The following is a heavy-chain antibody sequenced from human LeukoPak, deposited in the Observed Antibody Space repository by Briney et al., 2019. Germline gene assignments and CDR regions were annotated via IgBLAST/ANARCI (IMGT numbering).Heavy chain of an antibody. CDR1: GGTFSSYA. V-gene: IGHV1-69*05. J-gene: IGHJ4*02. CDR3: ARDEIAVAGNRPDY. CDR2: IIPIFGTA. Sequence: GASVKVSCKASGGTFSSYAISWVRQAPGQGLEWMGGIIPIFGTANYAQKLQGRVTMTTDTSTSTAYMELRSLRSDDTAVYYCARDEIAVAGNRPDYWGQGTLVTVSS. D-gene: IGHD6-19*01.